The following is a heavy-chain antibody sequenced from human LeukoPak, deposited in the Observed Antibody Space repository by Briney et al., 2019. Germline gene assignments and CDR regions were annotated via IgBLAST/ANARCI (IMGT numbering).Heavy chain of an antibody. J-gene: IGHJ4*02. CDR2: IYHSGST. D-gene: IGHD3-22*01. Sequence: SETLSLTCAVSGGSISSGGYSWSWIRQPPGRGLEWIGYIYHSGSTYYNPSLKSRVTISVDRSKNQFSLKLSSVTAADTAVYYCAGKGNYYDSSGYLMAYFDYWGQGTLVTVSS. CDR3: AGKGNYYDSSGYLMAYFDY. V-gene: IGHV4-30-2*01. CDR1: GGSISSGGYS.